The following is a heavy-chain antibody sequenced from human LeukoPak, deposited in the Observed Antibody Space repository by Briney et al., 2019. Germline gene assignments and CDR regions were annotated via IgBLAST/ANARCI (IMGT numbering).Heavy chain of an antibody. CDR2: IYSGGST. Sequence: GGSLRLSCAASGFTVSSNYMSWVRQAPGKGLEGVSVIYSGGSTYYADCVKGRFTISRDNSKNTLYLQMNSLRAEDTAVYCCASLNLEWDSLDPSGRGTLVTVSS. V-gene: IGHV3-53*01. CDR3: ASLNLEWDSLDP. CDR1: GFTVSSNY. D-gene: IGHD3-3*01. J-gene: IGHJ5*02.